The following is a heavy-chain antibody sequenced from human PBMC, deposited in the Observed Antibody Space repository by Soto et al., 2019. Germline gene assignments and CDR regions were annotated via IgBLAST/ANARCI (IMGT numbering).Heavy chain of an antibody. V-gene: IGHV4-61*01. Sequence: PSETLSLTCTVSGGSVNNDSYYWSWIRQPPGKGLEWIGYIYYSGSTKYNPSLKSRVTISVDTSKNQFSLRLSSVTAADTAVYYCARHYWDIGLRFDYWGPGTLVTVSS. CDR2: IYYSGST. CDR1: GGSVNNDSYY. CDR3: ARHYWDIGLRFDY. J-gene: IGHJ4*02. D-gene: IGHD1-26*01.